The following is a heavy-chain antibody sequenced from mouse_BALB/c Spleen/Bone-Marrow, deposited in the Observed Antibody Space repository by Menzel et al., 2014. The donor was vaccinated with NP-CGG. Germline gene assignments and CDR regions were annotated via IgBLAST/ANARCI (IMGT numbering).Heavy chain of an antibody. Sequence: EVMLVESGGGLVQPGGSRKLSCAASGFSFSSFGMHWVRQAPERGLEWVAYISSGSTSIFYSDTVRGRFTISRDNPKNPLFLQMTSLTSEDTAVYYCARGGNWDDFDVWGAGTTVTVSS. V-gene: IGHV5-17*02. J-gene: IGHJ1*01. CDR3: ARGGNWDDFDV. CDR1: GFSFSSFG. D-gene: IGHD4-1*01. CDR2: ISSGSTSI.